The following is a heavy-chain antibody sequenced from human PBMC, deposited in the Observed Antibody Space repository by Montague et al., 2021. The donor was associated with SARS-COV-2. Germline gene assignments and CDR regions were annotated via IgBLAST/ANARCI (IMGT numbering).Heavy chain of an antibody. J-gene: IGHJ2*01. CDR2: IRLPGGS. V-gene: IGHV4-34*01. CDR1: SGSLRNYY. Sequence: SETLSLTCAVTSGSLRNYYWSWIRQPPGKGPEWIGEIRLPGGSNXXPSLKGRVTISLDTSNNQVSLSLNSVTAADTAVYYCARAGSQRFLEFWGRGTLVTVSS. D-gene: IGHD1-1*01. CDR3: ARAGSQRFLEF.